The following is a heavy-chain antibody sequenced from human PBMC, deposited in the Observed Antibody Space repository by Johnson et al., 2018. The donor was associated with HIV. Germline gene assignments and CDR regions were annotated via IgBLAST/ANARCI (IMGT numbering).Heavy chain of an antibody. CDR3: AKDGGLWSYSLDV. V-gene: IGHV3-30*18. CDR2: ISYDGGNK. CDR1: GFTFSNYG. Sequence: QVQLVESGGGLVQPGGSLRLSCAASGFTFSNYGMHWVHQAPGKGLEWVAVISYDGGNKYYADSVKGRFTISRDNSKNILYLQMNSLRPEDTGLYYCAKDGGLWSYSLDVWGQGTMVSVSS. D-gene: IGHD3-10*01. J-gene: IGHJ3*01.